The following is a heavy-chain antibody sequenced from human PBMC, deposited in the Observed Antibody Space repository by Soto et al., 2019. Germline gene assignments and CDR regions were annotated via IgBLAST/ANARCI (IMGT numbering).Heavy chain of an antibody. J-gene: IGHJ2*01. D-gene: IGHD2-15*01. CDR3: ARDLHSGGKYWYFDI. V-gene: IGHV1-18*01. CDR2: INSFSGDT. Sequence: QVQLVQSGAEVKKPGASVKVSCMASGYTFTHYGITWVRQAPGQGLEWMGWINSFSGDTNYPQKLQGRLTMTTDTSTNTVYMELRKLRSDDTAVYYCARDLHSGGKYWYFDIWGRGTLVTVSS. CDR1: GYTFTHYG.